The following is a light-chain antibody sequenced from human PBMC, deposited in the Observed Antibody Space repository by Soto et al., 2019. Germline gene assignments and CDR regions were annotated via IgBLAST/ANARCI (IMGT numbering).Light chain of an antibody. CDR2: GNS. J-gene: IGLJ1*01. CDR3: HSYDSSLSGYV. V-gene: IGLV1-40*01. CDR1: SSYIGAGYD. Sequence: QAVVTQPPSVSGAPGQRVTISCTGSSSYIGAGYDVHWYQQLPGTAPKLLIYGNSNRPSGVPDRFSGSKSGTSASLAITGLQAEDEADYYCHSYDSSLSGYVFGTGTKVTVL.